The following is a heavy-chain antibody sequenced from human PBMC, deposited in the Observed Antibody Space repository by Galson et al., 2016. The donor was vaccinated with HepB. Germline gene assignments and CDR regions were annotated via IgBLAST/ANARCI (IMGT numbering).Heavy chain of an antibody. V-gene: IGHV3-53*01. Sequence: SLRLSCAASGFLVSSSFMSWVRQTPGTGLEWVTVMYPRGDTHYSDSVRGRFTISRDNSRNSMSLQVTNLRVGDTAVYFCARWTAYCPRPGCPRDHDYFDPWGQGILVTVSS. CDR3: ARWTAYCPRPGCPRDHDYFDP. D-gene: IGHD4-11*01. J-gene: IGHJ5*02. CDR1: GFLVSSSF. CDR2: MYPRGDT.